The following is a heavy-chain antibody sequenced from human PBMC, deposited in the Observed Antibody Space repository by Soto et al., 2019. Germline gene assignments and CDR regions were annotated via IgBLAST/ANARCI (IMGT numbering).Heavy chain of an antibody. D-gene: IGHD2-15*01. CDR2: ISAYNGNT. J-gene: IGHJ6*02. Sequence: ASVKVSCKASGYTFTSYGISWVRQAPGQGLEWMGWISAYNGNTNYAQKLQGRVTMTTDTSTSTAYMELRSLRSDDTAVYYCARDPHCSGCSCYVSYYYYGMDVWGQGTTVTGSS. CDR1: GYTFTSYG. V-gene: IGHV1-18*01. CDR3: ARDPHCSGCSCYVSYYYYGMDV.